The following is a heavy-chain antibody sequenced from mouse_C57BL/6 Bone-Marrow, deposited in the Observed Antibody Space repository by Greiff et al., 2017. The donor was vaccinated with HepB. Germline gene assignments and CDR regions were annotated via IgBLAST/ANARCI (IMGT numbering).Heavy chain of an antibody. CDR2: IHPNSGST. Sequence: QVQLQQPGAELVKPGASVKLSCKASGYTFTSYWMHWVKQRPGQGLEWIGMIHPNSGSTNYNEKFKSKATLTVDKSSSTAYMQLSSLTSEDSAVYSCANSSNNYGSSWDYWGQGTTLTVSS. CDR1: GYTFTSYW. V-gene: IGHV1-64*01. D-gene: IGHD1-1*01. CDR3: ANSSNNYGSSWDY. J-gene: IGHJ2*01.